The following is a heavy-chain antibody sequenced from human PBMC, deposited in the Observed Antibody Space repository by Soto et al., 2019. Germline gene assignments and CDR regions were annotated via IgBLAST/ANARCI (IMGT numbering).Heavy chain of an antibody. V-gene: IGHV3-30-3*01. CDR1: GFTFNSYA. J-gene: IGHJ4*02. D-gene: IGHD3-22*01. CDR2: ISYDGSNK. Sequence: GGSLRLSCAASGFTFNSYAMHWVRQAPGKGLEWVAVISYDGSNKYYADSVKGRFTVSRDNSKNTLYLQMNSLRAEDTAVYYCARDHLSFYDSSGYYYTNFDYWGQGTLVTVSS. CDR3: ARDHLSFYDSSGYYYTNFDY.